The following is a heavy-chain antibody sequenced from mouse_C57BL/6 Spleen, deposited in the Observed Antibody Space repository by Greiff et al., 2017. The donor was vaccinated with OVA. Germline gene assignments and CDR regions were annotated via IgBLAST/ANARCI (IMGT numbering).Heavy chain of an antibody. J-gene: IGHJ1*03. V-gene: IGHV1-26*01. CDR3: ARTYYGSSWRYFDV. CDR1: GYTFTDYY. D-gene: IGHD1-1*01. Sequence: EVKLQQSGPELVKPGASVKISCKASGYTFTDYYMNWVKQSHGKSLEWIGDINPNNGGTSYNQKFKGKATLTVDKSSSTAYMELRSLTSEDSAVYYCARTYYGSSWRYFDVWGTGTTVTVSS. CDR2: INPNNGGT.